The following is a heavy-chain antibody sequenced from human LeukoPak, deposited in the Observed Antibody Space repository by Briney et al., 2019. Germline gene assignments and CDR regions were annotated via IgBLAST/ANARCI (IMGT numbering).Heavy chain of an antibody. CDR3: ARDVSRARLYSYGYGGGY. D-gene: IGHD5-18*01. CDR1: GFTFSDYY. V-gene: IGHV3-53*01. J-gene: IGHJ4*02. Sequence: GGSLRLSCAASGFTFSDYYMSWIRQAPGKGLEWVSIIYRGGSTYYADSVKGRFAVSRDNSKNTLYLQMNSLRADDTAVYYCARDVSRARLYSYGYGGGYWGQGTLVTVSS. CDR2: IYRGGST.